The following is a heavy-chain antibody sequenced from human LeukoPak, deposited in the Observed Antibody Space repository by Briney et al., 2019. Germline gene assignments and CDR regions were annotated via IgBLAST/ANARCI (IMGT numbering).Heavy chain of an antibody. Sequence: SGTLSLTCAVSGGSISNSDYYWGWIRQPPGKGLEWIGSIYYMGSTYYNPSLKSRVTISVDTSKSQFSLKLSSVTAADTAVYYCARFGSGYYDYWGQGTLVTVSS. CDR1: GGSISNSDYY. V-gene: IGHV4-39*07. J-gene: IGHJ4*02. CDR3: ARFGSGYYDY. CDR2: IYYMGST. D-gene: IGHD3-22*01.